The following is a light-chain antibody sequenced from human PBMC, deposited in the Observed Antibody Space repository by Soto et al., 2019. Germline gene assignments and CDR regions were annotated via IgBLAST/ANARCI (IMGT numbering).Light chain of an antibody. V-gene: IGKV1-5*03. CDR2: KAS. CDR3: QQYIDFPLT. CDR1: QSISSW. Sequence: DIQMTQSPSTLSASVGDRVTITCRASQSISSWLAWYQQKPGKAPKLLIYKASSLESGVPSRFSGSGSGTEFTLTISSLHPDDFATYYCQQYIDFPLTFGGGTKVDIK. J-gene: IGKJ4*01.